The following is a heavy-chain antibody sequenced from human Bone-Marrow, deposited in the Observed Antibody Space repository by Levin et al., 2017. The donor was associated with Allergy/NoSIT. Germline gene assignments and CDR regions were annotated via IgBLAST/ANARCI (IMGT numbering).Heavy chain of an antibody. V-gene: IGHV4-59*01. J-gene: IGHJ3*02. Sequence: SETLSLTCTVSDDSISNYYWSWIRQPPGKGLEWVAFIFNNKSINYSPSLKSRVTISIDTSNNQFSLQLRSVTAADTAVYYCARDRGRDGGFDIWGQGTMVTVSS. D-gene: IGHD3-10*01. CDR1: DDSISNYY. CDR2: IFNNKSI. CDR3: ARDRGRDGGFDI.